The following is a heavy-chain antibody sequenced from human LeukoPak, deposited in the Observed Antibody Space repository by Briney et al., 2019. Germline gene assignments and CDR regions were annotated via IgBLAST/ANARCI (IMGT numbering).Heavy chain of an antibody. J-gene: IGHJ6*03. CDR2: INPNSGGT. CDR3: ARDLQLDCSSTSCYPAMAERGYYYYMDV. Sequence: GSSVKVSCKASGGTFSSYAISWVRQAPGQGLEWMGWINPNSGGTNYAQKFQGRVTMTRDTSISTAYMELSRLRSDDTAVYYCARDLQLDCSSTSCYPAMAERGYYYYMDVWGKGTTVTVSS. D-gene: IGHD2-2*01. V-gene: IGHV1-2*02. CDR1: GGTFSSYA.